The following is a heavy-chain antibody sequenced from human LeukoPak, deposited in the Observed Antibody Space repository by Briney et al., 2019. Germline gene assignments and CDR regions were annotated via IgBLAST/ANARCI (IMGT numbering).Heavy chain of an antibody. J-gene: IGHJ1*01. D-gene: IGHD6-13*01. CDR3: ARVEQQRQLVGAEYFQH. CDR1: GYTFTGYY. CDR2: INPNSGGT. Sequence: ASVKVSCKASGYTFTGYYMHWVRQAPGQGLEWMGWINPNSGGTNYAQKFQGRVTMTRDTSISTAYMELSRLRSDDTAVYYCARVEQQRQLVGAEYFQHWGQGTLVTVSS. V-gene: IGHV1-2*02.